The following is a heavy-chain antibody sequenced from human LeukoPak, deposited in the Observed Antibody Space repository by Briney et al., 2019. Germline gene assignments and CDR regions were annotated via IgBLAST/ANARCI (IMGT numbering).Heavy chain of an antibody. CDR2: VAGAGDT. D-gene: IGHD3-10*01. Sequence: PGGSLRLSCAASGFTFSSYDMHWVRQATGRGLEWVSSVAGAGDTYYADSVKGRFTISRENGKNSLYLQMNSLRAGGTAVYYCARGGIRGVTWNWLDPWGQGTLVTVSS. CDR1: GFTFSSYD. V-gene: IGHV3-13*01. CDR3: ARGGIRGVTWNWLDP. J-gene: IGHJ5*02.